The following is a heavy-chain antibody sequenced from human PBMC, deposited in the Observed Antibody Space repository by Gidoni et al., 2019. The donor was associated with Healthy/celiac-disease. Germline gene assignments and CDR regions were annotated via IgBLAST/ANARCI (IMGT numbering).Heavy chain of an antibody. CDR1: GFTFSSYA. CDR2: IRGSGGST. J-gene: IGHJ4*02. D-gene: IGHD3-10*01. Sequence: EVQLLESVGGLVQPGGSLRLSCEASGFTFSSYAMSWVRQAPGKGLECVSAIRGSGGSTDYADSVKGRFTISRDNSKNTLYLQMNSLRAEDTAVYYCAKDGAGIRKRSFDYWGQGTLVTVSS. CDR3: AKDGAGIRKRSFDY. V-gene: IGHV3-23*01.